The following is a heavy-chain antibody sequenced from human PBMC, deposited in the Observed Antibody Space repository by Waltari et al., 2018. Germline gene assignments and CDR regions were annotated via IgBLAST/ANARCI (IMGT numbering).Heavy chain of an antibody. V-gene: IGHV4-34*01. J-gene: IGHJ3*02. CDR3: ARRTRIAVAGTGHDAFDI. CDR1: GGSFSGYY. CDR2: INHSGST. Sequence: QVQLQQWGAGLLKPSETLSLTCAVYGGSFSGYYWSWIRQPPGKGLEWIGEINHSGSTNYNPSLKSRVTISVDTSKNQFSRKLSSVTAADTAVYYCARRTRIAVAGTGHDAFDIWGQGTMVTVSS. D-gene: IGHD6-19*01.